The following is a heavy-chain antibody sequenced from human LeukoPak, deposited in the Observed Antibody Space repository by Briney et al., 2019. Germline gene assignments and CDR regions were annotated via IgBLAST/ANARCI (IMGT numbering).Heavy chain of an antibody. CDR1: GGSISSSSYY. D-gene: IGHD2-15*01. CDR3: ARAGHLSVAAPDY. CDR2: IYYSGST. J-gene: IGHJ4*02. Sequence: SETLSLTCTVSGGSISSSSYYWGWIRQPPGKGLEWIGSIYYSGSTYYNPSLKSRVTISVDTSKNQFSLKLSSVTAADTAVYYCARAGHLSVAAPDYWGQGTLVTVSS. V-gene: IGHV4-39*07.